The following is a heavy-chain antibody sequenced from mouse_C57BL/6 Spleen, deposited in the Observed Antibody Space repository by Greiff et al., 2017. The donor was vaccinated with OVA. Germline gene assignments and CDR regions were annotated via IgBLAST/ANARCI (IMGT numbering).Heavy chain of an antibody. Sequence: EVQLQQSGAELVRPGASVKLSCTASGFNIKDYYMHWVKQRPEQGLEWIGRIDPEDGDTEYAPKFKGKATMTADQSSNTAYLQLSSLTSEDTAVDYCTPYLQGFAYWGQGTLVTVSA. D-gene: IGHD2-1*01. J-gene: IGHJ3*01. CDR2: IDPEDGDT. CDR1: GFNIKDYY. V-gene: IGHV14-1*01. CDR3: TPYLQGFAY.